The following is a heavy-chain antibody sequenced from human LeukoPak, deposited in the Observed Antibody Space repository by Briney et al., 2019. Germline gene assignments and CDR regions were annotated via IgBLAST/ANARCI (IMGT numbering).Heavy chain of an antibody. CDR3: AKDLEAGYSHYYYMDV. CDR1: GFTFSSYS. CDR2: ISSSSSFI. V-gene: IGHV3-21*04. J-gene: IGHJ6*03. Sequence: PGGSLRLSCAASGFTFSSYSMNWVRQAPGKGLEWVSSISSSSSFIYYADSVRGRFSISRDNAKNSLYLQMNSLRAEDTAVYYCAKDLEAGYSHYYYMDVWGKGTTVTVSS. D-gene: IGHD6-19*01.